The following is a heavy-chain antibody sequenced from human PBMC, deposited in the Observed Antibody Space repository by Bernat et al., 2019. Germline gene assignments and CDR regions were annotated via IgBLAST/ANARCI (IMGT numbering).Heavy chain of an antibody. CDR2: ISSSSSYT. J-gene: IGHJ3*02. D-gene: IGHD5-12*01. V-gene: IGHV3-11*05. Sequence: QVQLVESGGGLVKPGGSLRLSCAASGFTFSDYYMSWIRQAPGKGLEWVSYISSSSSYTNYADSVKGRFTISRDNAKNSLYLQMNSLRAEDTAVYYCARALSGYDPPSDAFDIWGQWTMVTVSS. CDR1: GFTFSDYY. CDR3: ARALSGYDPPSDAFDI.